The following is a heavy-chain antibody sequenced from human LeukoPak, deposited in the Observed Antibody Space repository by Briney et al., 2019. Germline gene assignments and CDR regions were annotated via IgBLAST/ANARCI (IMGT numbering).Heavy chain of an antibody. Sequence: GESLKISCKGSGYSFTSYWIGRVRQMPGKGLEWMGIMYADDSDTRYSPSFQGQVTISADKSISTAYLQWSSLKASDTAMYYCARGYYGSGSYRYFDYWGQGTLVTVSS. CDR3: ARGYYGSGSYRYFDY. CDR1: GYSFTSYW. D-gene: IGHD3-10*01. CDR2: MYADDSDT. V-gene: IGHV5-51*01. J-gene: IGHJ4*02.